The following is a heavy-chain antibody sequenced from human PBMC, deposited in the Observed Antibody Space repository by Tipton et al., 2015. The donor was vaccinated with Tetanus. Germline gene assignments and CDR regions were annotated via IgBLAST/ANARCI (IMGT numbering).Heavy chain of an antibody. V-gene: IGHV3-7*01. CDR2: IKQDGSET. D-gene: IGHD2-2*01. CDR1: GFTFSDYW. J-gene: IGHJ5*02. CDR3: ARGLRRPFCTSASCHPNWCDP. Sequence: VQLVQSGGGLVQPGGSLRLSCAASGFTFSDYWMTWVRQAPGKGLEWVANIKQDGSETSYVDSVKGRFTVSRDNAKNSLSLQMNSLRAEDTAVYYCARGLRRPFCTSASCHPNWCDPWGQGTLVTVSS.